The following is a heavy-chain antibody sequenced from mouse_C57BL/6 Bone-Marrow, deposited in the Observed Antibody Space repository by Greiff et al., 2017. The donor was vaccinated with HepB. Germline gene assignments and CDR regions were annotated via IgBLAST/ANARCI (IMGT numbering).Heavy chain of an antibody. CDR1: GYTFTDYN. J-gene: IGHJ1*03. V-gene: IGHV1-18*01. CDR2: INPNNGGT. D-gene: IGHD1-1*01. Sequence: VQLKESGPELVKPGASVKIPCKASGYTFTDYNMDWVKQSHGKSLEWIGDINPNNGGTIYNQKFKGKATLTVDKSSSTAYMELRSLTSEDTAVYYCAREGDYGSSHWYFDVWGTGTTVTVSS. CDR3: AREGDYGSSHWYFDV.